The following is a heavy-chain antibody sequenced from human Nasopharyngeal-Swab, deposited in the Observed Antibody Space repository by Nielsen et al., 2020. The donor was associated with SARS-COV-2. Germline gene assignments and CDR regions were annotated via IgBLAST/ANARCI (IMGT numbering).Heavy chain of an antibody. D-gene: IGHD3-10*01. J-gene: IGHJ4*02. V-gene: IGHV3-23*01. CDR1: GITFSNAW. CDR3: ARGGIWSGELLFPSDY. Sequence: GESLKISCAASGITFSNAWMNWVRQAPGKGLEWVSVISGSGGSTYYADSVKGRFTISRDNSKNTLYLQMNSLRAEDTAVYYCARGGIWSGELLFPSDYWGQGTLVTVSS. CDR2: ISGSGGST.